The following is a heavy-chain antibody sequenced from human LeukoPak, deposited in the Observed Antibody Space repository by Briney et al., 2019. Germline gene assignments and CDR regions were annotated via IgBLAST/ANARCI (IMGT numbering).Heavy chain of an antibody. CDR3: ARLHRDIAAAGTHYYYGMDV. V-gene: IGHV4-34*01. CDR2: INHSGST. J-gene: IGHJ6*02. CDR1: GGSFSGYY. Sequence: PSESLSLTCAVYGGSFSGYYWSWIRQPPGKGLEWNWEINHSGSTYYNPSLNSRVTISVDTPKNQSSLKQSSVTAADTAVYYCARLHRDIAAAGTHYYYGMDVWGQGTTVTVSS. D-gene: IGHD6-13*01.